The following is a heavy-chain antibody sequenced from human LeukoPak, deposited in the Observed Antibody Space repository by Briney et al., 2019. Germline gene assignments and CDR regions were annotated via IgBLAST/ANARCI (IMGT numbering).Heavy chain of an antibody. CDR3: ATPDCSGGSCPDAFDI. CDR1: GGSISSSSYY. V-gene: IGHV4-39*01. CDR2: IYYSGST. D-gene: IGHD2-15*01. J-gene: IGHJ3*02. Sequence: SETLSLTCTVSGGSISSSSYYWGWIRHPPGKGLEWIGSIYYSGSTYYDPSLKSRVTISVDTSKNQFSLKLSSVAAADTAVYYCATPDCSGGSCPDAFDIWGQGTMVTVSS.